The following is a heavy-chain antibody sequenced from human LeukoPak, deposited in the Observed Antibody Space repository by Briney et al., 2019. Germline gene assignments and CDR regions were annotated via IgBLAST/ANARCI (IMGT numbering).Heavy chain of an antibody. V-gene: IGHV1-2*02. CDR1: GYTFTGYD. Sequence: ASVKVSCKASGYTFTGYDMHWVRQAPGQGLEWMGWINPNSGGTNYAQKFQGRVTMTRDTSISTAYMELSRLRSDDTAVYYCARDRYSYGYMNYWGQGTLVTVSS. J-gene: IGHJ4*02. CDR3: ARDRYSYGYMNY. CDR2: INPNSGGT. D-gene: IGHD5-18*01.